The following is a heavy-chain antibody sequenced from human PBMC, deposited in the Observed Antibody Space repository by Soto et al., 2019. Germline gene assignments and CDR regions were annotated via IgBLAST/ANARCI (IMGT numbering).Heavy chain of an antibody. CDR1: GYSLSNARMV. CDR2: IFSNDEK. V-gene: IGHV2-26*01. CDR3: AGMGLWFGDDAFAI. Sequence: QVTLKESGPVLVKPTETLTVTCTVSGYSLSNARMVVSWIRQPPGEALERLARIFSNDEKLSSTFLQSRPTISQDTFNSQVVLTVTKIDTVGTAPYYMAGMGLWFGDDAFAIWGQGTXV. J-gene: IGHJ3*02. D-gene: IGHD3-10*01.